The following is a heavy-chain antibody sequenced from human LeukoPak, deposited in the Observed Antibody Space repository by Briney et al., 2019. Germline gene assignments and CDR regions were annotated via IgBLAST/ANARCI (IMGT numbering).Heavy chain of an antibody. CDR3: ASEYCSSTSCLGGYFDY. V-gene: IGHV4-30-2*01. CDR1: GGSISSGGYY. D-gene: IGHD2-2*01. CDR2: IYHSGST. J-gene: IGHJ4*02. Sequence: SQTLSLTCTVSGGSISSGGYYWSWIRQPQGKGLEWIGYIYHSGSTYYNPSLKSRVTISVDRSKNQFSLKLSSVTAADTAVYYCASEYCSSTSCLGGYFDYWGQGTLVTVSS.